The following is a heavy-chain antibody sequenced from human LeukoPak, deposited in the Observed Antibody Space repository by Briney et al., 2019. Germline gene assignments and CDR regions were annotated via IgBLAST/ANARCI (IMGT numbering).Heavy chain of an antibody. CDR1: GFTFSNYA. D-gene: IGHD6-19*01. V-gene: IGHV3-48*04. CDR2: ISSSSSTI. Sequence: GGSLRLSCAASGFTFSNYAMNWVRQAPGKGLEWVSYISSSSSTIYYADSVKGRFTISRDNAKNSLFLHMISLRAEDTAVYYCAKGWYDLVDYWGQGTLVTVSS. CDR3: AKGWYDLVDY. J-gene: IGHJ4*02.